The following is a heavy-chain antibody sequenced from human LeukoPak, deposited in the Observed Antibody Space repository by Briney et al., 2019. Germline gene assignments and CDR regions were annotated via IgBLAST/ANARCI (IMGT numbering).Heavy chain of an antibody. CDR3: ARASVDILTDYYYYYYMDV. Sequence: ASVKVSFKASGGTFSSYAISWVRQAPGQGLEWMGGIIPIFGTANYAQKFQGRVTITADKSTSTAYMELSSLRSEDTAVYYCARASVDILTDYYYYYYMDVWGKGTTVTVSS. V-gene: IGHV1-69*06. D-gene: IGHD3-9*01. CDR1: GGTFSSYA. CDR2: IIPIFGTA. J-gene: IGHJ6*03.